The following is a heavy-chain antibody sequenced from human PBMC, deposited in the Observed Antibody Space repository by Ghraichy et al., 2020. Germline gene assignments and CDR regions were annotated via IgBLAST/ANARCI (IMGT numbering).Heavy chain of an antibody. J-gene: IGHJ6*02. D-gene: IGHD2-15*01. CDR2: ISSSSSTI. V-gene: IGHV3-48*02. CDR3: ARDFVGRNYYYGMDV. Sequence: GGSLRLSCAASGFTFSSYSMNWVRQAPGQGLEWVSYISSSSSTIYYADSVKGRFTISRDNAKNSLYLQMNSLRDEDTAVYYCARDFVGRNYYYGMDVWGQGTTVTVSS. CDR1: GFTFSSYS.